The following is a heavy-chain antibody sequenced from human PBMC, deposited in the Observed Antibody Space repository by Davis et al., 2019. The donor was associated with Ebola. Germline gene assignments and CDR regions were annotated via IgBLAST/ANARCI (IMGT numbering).Heavy chain of an antibody. D-gene: IGHD6-19*01. CDR3: ARGWWKSGMDV. J-gene: IGHJ6*02. CDR1: GDGVSGNSGA. Sequence: HSQTLSLTCAISGDGVSGNSGAWNWIRQSPSRGLEWLGRTYYSSKWYHNYAAYVKSRITINPDTSKNQFSLQLNSVTPEDTAVYYCARGWWKSGMDVWGQGTTVTVSS. CDR2: TYYSSKWYH. V-gene: IGHV6-1*01.